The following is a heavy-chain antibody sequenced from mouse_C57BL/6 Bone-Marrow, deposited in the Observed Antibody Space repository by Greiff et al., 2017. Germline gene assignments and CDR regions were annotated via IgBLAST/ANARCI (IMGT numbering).Heavy chain of an antibody. CDR3: ASPLGSTYFDY. Sequence: VKLMESGAELARPGASVKLSCKASGYTFTSYGISWVKQRTGQGLEWIGEIYPRSGNTYYNEKFKGKATLTADKSSSTAYMELRSLTSEDSAVYFCASPLGSTYFDYWGRGTTLTVSS. J-gene: IGHJ2*01. V-gene: IGHV1-81*01. CDR2: IYPRSGNT. CDR1: GYTFTSYG. D-gene: IGHD3-1*01.